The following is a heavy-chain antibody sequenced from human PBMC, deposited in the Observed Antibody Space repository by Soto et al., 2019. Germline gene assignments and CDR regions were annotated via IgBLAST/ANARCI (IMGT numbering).Heavy chain of an antibody. J-gene: IGHJ4*02. V-gene: IGHV1-3*01. CDR3: ARYYYDSSGYLNFDY. CDR2: INAYNGNT. D-gene: IGHD3-22*01. CDR1: GYTFTSYA. Sequence: GASVKVSCKASGYTFTSYAMHWVRQAPGQRLEWMGWINAYNGNTKYSQKLQGRVTMTTDTSTSTAYMELRSLRSDDTAVYYCARYYYDSSGYLNFDYWGQGTLVTVSS.